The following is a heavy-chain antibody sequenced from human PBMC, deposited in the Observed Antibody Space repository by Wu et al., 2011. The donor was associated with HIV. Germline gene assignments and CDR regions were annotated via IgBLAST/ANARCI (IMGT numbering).Heavy chain of an antibody. Sequence: QVQLVQSGAEVKKPGASVKVSCKASGYTFTSYDINWVRLATGQGLEWMGWMNPNSGNTGYAQKFQGRVTITRDTSISTAYMELSRLRSDDTAVYYCATLSRNSIPAATPFDYWGQGTLVTVSS. D-gene: IGHD2-15*01. CDR3: ATLSRNSIPAATPFDY. CDR1: GYTFTSYD. V-gene: IGHV1-8*03. CDR2: MNPNSGNT. J-gene: IGHJ4*02.